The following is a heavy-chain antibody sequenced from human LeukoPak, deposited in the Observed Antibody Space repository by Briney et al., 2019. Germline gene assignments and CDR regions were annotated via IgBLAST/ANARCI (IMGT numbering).Heavy chain of an antibody. Sequence: ASVKVSCKASGYTFTSYGISWVRQATGQGLEWMGWISTYTGKSNYAQKLQGRVTMTTDTSTTTVYMEMRSLRSDDTAVYYCARHKFHMIRGLILGPGSMDVWGKGTTVTVSS. J-gene: IGHJ6*03. CDR2: ISTYTGKS. CDR3: ARHKFHMIRGLILGPGSMDV. CDR1: GYTFTSYG. V-gene: IGHV1-18*01. D-gene: IGHD3-10*01.